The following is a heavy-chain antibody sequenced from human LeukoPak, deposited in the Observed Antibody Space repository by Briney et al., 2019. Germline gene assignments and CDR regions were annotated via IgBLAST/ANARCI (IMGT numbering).Heavy chain of an antibody. V-gene: IGHV4-4*07. CDR3: ARGISSGRYGAFDI. Sequence: SETLSLTCTVSGGSISSYYWSWIRQPAGKGLEWIGRIYTSGSTNYNPSLKSRVNMSVDTSKNQFSLKLSSVTAADTAVYYCARGISSGRYGAFDIWGQGTMVTVSS. D-gene: IGHD6-19*01. CDR1: GGSISSYY. CDR2: IYTSGST. J-gene: IGHJ3*02.